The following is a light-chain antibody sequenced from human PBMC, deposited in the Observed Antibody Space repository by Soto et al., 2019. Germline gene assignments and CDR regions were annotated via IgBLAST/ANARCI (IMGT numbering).Light chain of an antibody. CDR1: SSDIANFDY. CDR3: SSYTTSKTLA. J-gene: IGLJ3*02. V-gene: IGLV2-14*01. Sequence: QSALTQPASVSGSPGQSITISCTGTSSDIANFDYVSWYQQYPDKAPKLMIYEVNNRPSGVSTRFSGSKSGNTASLTISGLQTGDEADYYCSSYTTSKTLAFGGGTKLTVL. CDR2: EVN.